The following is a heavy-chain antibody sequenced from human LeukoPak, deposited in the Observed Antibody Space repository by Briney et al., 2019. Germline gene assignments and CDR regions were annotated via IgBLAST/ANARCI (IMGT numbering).Heavy chain of an antibody. D-gene: IGHD5-18*01. V-gene: IGHV1-46*03. CDR2: INPSGGST. CDR1: GYTFTSYY. CDR3: AREKGPWIQLWSNPFDY. Sequence: ASVKVSXKASGYTFTSYYMHWVRQAPGQGLEWMGIINPSGGSTSYAQKFQGRVTMTRDTSTSTVYMELSSLRSEDTAVYYCAREKGPWIQLWSNPFDYWGQGTLVTVSS. J-gene: IGHJ4*02.